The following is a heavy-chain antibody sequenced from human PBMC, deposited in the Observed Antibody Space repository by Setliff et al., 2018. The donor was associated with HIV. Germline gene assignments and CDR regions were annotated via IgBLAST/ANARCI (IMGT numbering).Heavy chain of an antibody. CDR1: GYTFTSYY. J-gene: IGHJ6*02. CDR3: ARDAWVEFLEWTFYGMDV. Sequence: WASVKVSCKASGYTFTSYYIHWVRQAPGQGLEWMGIINASGGSTTYAQKLQGRVTMTRDTSTSTVYMELRSLRSEDTAVYYCARDAWVEFLEWTFYGMDVWGQGTTVTVSS. CDR2: INASGGST. V-gene: IGHV1-46*04. D-gene: IGHD3-3*02.